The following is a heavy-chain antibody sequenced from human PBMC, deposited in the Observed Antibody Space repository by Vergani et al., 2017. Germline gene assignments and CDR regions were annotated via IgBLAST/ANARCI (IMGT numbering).Heavy chain of an antibody. Sequence: QVQLVQSGAEVKKPGSSVKVSCKASGGTFSSYAISWVRQAPGQGLEWMGGIIPSFGTANHEQKFQGRVTISADESTSTAYMELSSLRSEDTAVYYCAGERREDYYDSSGAFDIWGQGTMVTVSS. V-gene: IGHV1-69*01. J-gene: IGHJ3*02. CDR3: AGERREDYYDSSGAFDI. D-gene: IGHD3-22*01. CDR2: IIPSFGTA. CDR1: GGTFSSYA.